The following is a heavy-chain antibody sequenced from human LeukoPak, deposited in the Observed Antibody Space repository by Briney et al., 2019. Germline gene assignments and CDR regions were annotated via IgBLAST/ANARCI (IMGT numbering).Heavy chain of an antibody. CDR3: ARHSSPAATFDY. Sequence: PSETLSLTCTVSGGSISSSSYYWGWIRQPPGEGLEWIGSIYYSGSTYYNPSLKSRVTISVDTSKNQFSLKLSSVTAADTAVYYCARHSSPAATFDYWGQGTLVTVSS. V-gene: IGHV4-39*01. CDR2: IYYSGST. J-gene: IGHJ4*02. D-gene: IGHD2-15*01. CDR1: GGSISSSSYY.